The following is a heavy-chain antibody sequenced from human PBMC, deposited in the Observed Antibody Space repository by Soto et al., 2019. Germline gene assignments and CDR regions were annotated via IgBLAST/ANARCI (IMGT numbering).Heavy chain of an antibody. CDR3: ARDSYSSGWYGYFDL. Sequence: QVQLVESGGGVVQPGRSLRLSCATSGFSFSSYAMHWVRQAPGKGQEWVAVISYDGSNKYYADSVKGRFTISRDNSKNTPYLQMNSLRAEDTAVYYCARDSYSSGWYGYFDLWGRGTLVSVSS. CDR2: ISYDGSNK. J-gene: IGHJ2*01. V-gene: IGHV3-30-3*01. D-gene: IGHD6-19*01. CDR1: GFSFSSYA.